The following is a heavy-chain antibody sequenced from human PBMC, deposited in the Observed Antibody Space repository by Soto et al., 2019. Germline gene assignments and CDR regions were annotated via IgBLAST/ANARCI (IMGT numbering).Heavy chain of an antibody. CDR3: ARHPNYYDSSGYYYSDS. V-gene: IGHV5-51*01. J-gene: IGHJ4*02. CDR2: IYPGDSKT. Sequence: ESLKISFKGSGFTFTNYWIAWVRQIPGKGLEWMGIIYPGDSKTRYSPSFQGQVTISADKSISTAFLHWSSLKASDTAMYYCARHPNYYDSSGYYYSDSWGQGTQVTVSS. D-gene: IGHD3-22*01. CDR1: GFTFTNYW.